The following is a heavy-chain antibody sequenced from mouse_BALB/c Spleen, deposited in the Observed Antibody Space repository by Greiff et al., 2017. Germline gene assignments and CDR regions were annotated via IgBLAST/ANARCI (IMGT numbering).Heavy chain of an antibody. Sequence: EVMLVESGGGLVKPGGSLKLSCAASGFTFSSYAMSWVRPTPEKRLEWVATISSGGSYTYYPDSVKGRFTISRDNATNTLYLQMSSLRSEDTAMYYCARQGGASWFAYWGQGTLVTVSA. V-gene: IGHV5-9-3*01. CDR1: GFTFSSYA. CDR2: ISSGGSYT. J-gene: IGHJ3*01. D-gene: IGHD6-1*01. CDR3: ARQGGASWFAY.